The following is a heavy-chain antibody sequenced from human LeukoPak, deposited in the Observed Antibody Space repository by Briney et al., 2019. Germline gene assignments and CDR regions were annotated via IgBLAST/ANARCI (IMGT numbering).Heavy chain of an antibody. J-gene: IGHJ5*02. CDR2: IYSGGST. V-gene: IGHV3-53*01. CDR1: GFTVSSSY. CDR3: ATTDMYWFDP. Sequence: GGSLRLSCAASGFTVSSSYMSWVRQAPGKGLEWVSVIYSGGSTYYADSVKGRFTISRDNFKNTLYLQMNSLRAEDTAVYYCATTDMYWFDPWGQGTLVTVSS.